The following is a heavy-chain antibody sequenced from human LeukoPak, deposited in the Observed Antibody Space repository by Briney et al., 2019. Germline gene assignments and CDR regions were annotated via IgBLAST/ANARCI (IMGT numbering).Heavy chain of an antibody. CDR2: IYGGGSI. D-gene: IGHD3-22*01. V-gene: IGHV3-66*01. CDR3: ASGQGFYYDSSGPVDY. J-gene: IGHJ4*02. CDR1: GFTVSSNY. Sequence: GSLRLSCAASGFTVSSNYMSWVRQAPGKGLEWVSVIYGGGSIYYADSVKGRFTISRDNSKNTLYLQMNSLRAEDTALYYCASGQGFYYDSSGPVDYWGQGTLVTVSS.